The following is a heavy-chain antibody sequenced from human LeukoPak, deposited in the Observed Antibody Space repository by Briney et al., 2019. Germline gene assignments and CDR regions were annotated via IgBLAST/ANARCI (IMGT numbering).Heavy chain of an antibody. CDR3: AEDEIRSGSYYSIY. V-gene: IGHV3-30*18. D-gene: IGHD3-10*01. CDR1: GFTFSSYG. Sequence: PGGSLRLSCAASGFTFSSYGTHWVRQAPGKGLEWVAVISYDGSNKYYADSVKGRFTISRDNSKNTLYLQMNSLRAEDTAVYYCAEDEIRSGSYYSIYWGQGTLVTVSS. J-gene: IGHJ4*02. CDR2: ISYDGSNK.